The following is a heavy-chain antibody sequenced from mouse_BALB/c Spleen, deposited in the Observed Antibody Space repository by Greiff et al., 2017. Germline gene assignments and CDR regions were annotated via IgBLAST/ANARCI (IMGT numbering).Heavy chain of an antibody. D-gene: IGHD1-1*01. CDR3: AGDYYGSSSDY. J-gene: IGHJ2*01. CDR1: GFTFSSYA. Sequence: EVQGVESGGGLVKPGGSLKLSCAASGFTFSSYAMSWVRQTPEKRLEWVASISSGGSTYYPDSVKGRFTISRDNARNILYLQMSSLRSEDTAMYYCAGDYYGSSSDYWGQGTTLTVSS. V-gene: IGHV5-6-5*01. CDR2: ISSGGST.